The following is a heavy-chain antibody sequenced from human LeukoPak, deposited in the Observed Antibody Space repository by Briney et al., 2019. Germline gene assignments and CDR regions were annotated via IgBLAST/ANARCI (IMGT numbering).Heavy chain of an antibody. CDR3: ASSFGSYGTFDY. CDR2: IKQGGSEK. J-gene: IGHJ4*02. D-gene: IGHD5-18*01. Sequence: GGSLRLSCAASGFTFSSYWMSWVRQAPGKGLEWVANIKQGGSEKYYVDSVEGRFTISRDNAKNSLYLQMNSLRAEDTAVYYCASSFGSYGTFDYWGQGTLVTVSS. V-gene: IGHV3-7*01. CDR1: GFTFSSYW.